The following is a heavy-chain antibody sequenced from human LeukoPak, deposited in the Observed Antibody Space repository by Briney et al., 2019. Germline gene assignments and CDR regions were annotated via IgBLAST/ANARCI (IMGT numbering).Heavy chain of an antibody. CDR3: ARDYEGAAVADTLDY. J-gene: IGHJ4*02. CDR2: ISSNGGST. D-gene: IGHD6-19*01. V-gene: IGHV3-64*01. Sequence: GGSLRLSCAASGFNFSSYAMHWVRQAPGKGLEYVSAISSNGGSTYYANSVKGRLTISRDNSKNTLYLQMGTLSAEDMAVYYCARDYEGAAVADTLDYWGQGTLVTVSS. CDR1: GFNFSSYA.